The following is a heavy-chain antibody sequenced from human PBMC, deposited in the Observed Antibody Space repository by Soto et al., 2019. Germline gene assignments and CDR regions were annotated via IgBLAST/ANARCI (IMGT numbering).Heavy chain of an antibody. CDR2: ISGSIGST. Sequence: PGGSLGLSCGASGFTFSSYSMNWVRQAPGKGLEWVSAISGSIGSTYYADSVKGRFTISRDNSKNTLYLQMNSLRAEDTAVYYCAKDRLIGAIFGVVPVWGQGTTVTVSS. J-gene: IGHJ6*02. CDR3: AKDRLIGAIFGVVPV. CDR1: GFTFSSYS. D-gene: IGHD3-3*01. V-gene: IGHV3-23*01.